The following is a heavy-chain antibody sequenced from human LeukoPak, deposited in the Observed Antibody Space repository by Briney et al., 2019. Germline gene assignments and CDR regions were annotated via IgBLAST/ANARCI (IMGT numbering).Heavy chain of an antibody. D-gene: IGHD6-13*01. J-gene: IGHJ4*02. CDR2: IWYDGSNK. CDR3: ASSRWSSTERLDY. V-gene: IGHV3-33*01. CDR1: GFTFSSYG. Sequence: GGSLRLSCAASGFTFSSYGMHWVRQAPGKGLGWVAVIWYDGSNKYYADSVKGRFTISRDNSKNTLYLQMNSLRAEDTAVYYCASSRWSSTERLDYWGQGTLVTVSS.